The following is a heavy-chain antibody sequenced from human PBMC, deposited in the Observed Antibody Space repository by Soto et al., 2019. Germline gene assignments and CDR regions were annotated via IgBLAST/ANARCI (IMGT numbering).Heavy chain of an antibody. CDR2: ISSSSNTI. Sequence: GGSLRLSCAASGFTFSSYSMNWVRQAPGKGLQWISYISSSSNTIYYADSVKGRFTISRDYAKNSLYLQMNSLKTEDTAVYYCARGNRAFDYWGLGTLVTVSS. CDR3: ARGNRAFDY. CDR1: GFTFSSYS. D-gene: IGHD4-4*01. J-gene: IGHJ4*02. V-gene: IGHV3-48*01.